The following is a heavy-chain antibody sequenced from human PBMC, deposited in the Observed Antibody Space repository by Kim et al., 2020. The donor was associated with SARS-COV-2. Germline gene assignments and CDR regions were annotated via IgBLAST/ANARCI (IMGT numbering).Heavy chain of an antibody. CDR2: IIPIFGTA. V-gene: IGHV1-69*13. CDR3: ARVPIGWGSYRWVFDY. D-gene: IGHD3-16*02. J-gene: IGHJ4*02. CDR1: GGTFSSYA. Sequence: SVKVSCKASGGTFSSYAISWVRQAPGQGLEWMGGIIPIFGTANYAQKFQGRVTITADESTSTAYMELSSLRSEDTAVYYCARVPIGWGSYRWVFDYWGQGTLVTVSS.